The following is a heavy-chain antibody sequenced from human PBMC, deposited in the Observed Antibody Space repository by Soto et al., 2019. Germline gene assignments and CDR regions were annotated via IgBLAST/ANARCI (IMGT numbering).Heavy chain of an antibody. CDR2: ISNSGSTI. CDR1: GFIFSSYE. V-gene: IGHV3-48*03. CDR3: ARDLWSGYAFP. D-gene: IGHD3-3*01. Sequence: GGSLRLSCAASGFIFSSYEMNWVRQAPGKGLEWVSYISNSGSTIYYADSVEGRFTISRDNTKNARTLQMSSLRAEDTAVYYCARDLWSGYAFPWGQGTLVTVAS. J-gene: IGHJ5*02.